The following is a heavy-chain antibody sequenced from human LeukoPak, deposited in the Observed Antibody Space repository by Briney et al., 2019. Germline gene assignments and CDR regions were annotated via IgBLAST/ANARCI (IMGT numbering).Heavy chain of an antibody. J-gene: IGHJ4*02. CDR3: ARVKYDSSGYYYGYYFDY. CDR2: MYTSGST. D-gene: IGHD3-22*01. CDR1: GGSISSYY. V-gene: IGHV4-4*07. Sequence: SETLSLTCTVSGGSISSYYWTWIRQSAGKGLEWIGRMYTSGSTKYSPSFESRVTMSGDASKNQFSLRLNSVTAADTAVYYCARVKYDSSGYYYGYYFDYWGQGTLVTVSS.